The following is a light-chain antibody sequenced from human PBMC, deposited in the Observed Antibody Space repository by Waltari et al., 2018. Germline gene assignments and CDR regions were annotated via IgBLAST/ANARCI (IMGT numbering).Light chain of an antibody. J-gene: IGLJ2*01. CDR2: DVS. Sequence: QSALTQPASVSGSPGQSITISCTGTSSHVGTYNYVSSYQQHPGKAPKLMIFDVSIRPSGVSNRFSGSKSGNTASLTISGLQAEDEADYYCSSYISSSTLELFGGGTSLTVL. CDR3: SSYISSSTLEL. CDR1: SSHVGTYNY. V-gene: IGLV2-14*03.